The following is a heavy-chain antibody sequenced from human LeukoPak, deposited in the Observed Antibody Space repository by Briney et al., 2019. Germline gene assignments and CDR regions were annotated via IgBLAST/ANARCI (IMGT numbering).Heavy chain of an antibody. CDR3: AKDQEALTAS. J-gene: IGHJ5*02. V-gene: IGHV3-23*01. D-gene: IGHD3-9*01. CDR2: ILGSSSAT. CDR1: GFTFSRYA. Sequence: GGSLRLSCAASGFTFSRYAMNWVRQAPGKGLEWVSDILGSSSATYYADSVKGRFTISRDNSKNTLYLQMDGLRAEDTAVYYCAKDQEALTASWGQGTLVTVSS.